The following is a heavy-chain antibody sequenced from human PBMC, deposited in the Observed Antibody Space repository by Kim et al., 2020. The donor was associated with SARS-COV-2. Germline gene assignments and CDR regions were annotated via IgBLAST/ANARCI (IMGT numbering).Heavy chain of an antibody. D-gene: IGHD2-8*01. V-gene: IGHV4-4*06. Sequence: LKSRVSMSVDTSKNQFSLKLSSVTAADTAVYYCARGDAIPRTRASYGMDVWGQGTTVTVSS. J-gene: IGHJ6*02. CDR3: ARGDAIPRTRASYGMDV.